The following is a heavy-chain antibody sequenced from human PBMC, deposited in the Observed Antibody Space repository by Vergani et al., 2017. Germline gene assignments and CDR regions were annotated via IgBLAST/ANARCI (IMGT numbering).Heavy chain of an antibody. CDR3: ARGETRTDWFDP. J-gene: IGHJ5*02. Sequence: QVQLHESGPGLVKPSETLSLICSVSGVSMQSGSFHWTWIRQTAERRLEWMGRFYPSGTNNYTPSLNGLVTIFVDKSKNLLSLRLNSVTAADTAVYYCARGETRTDWFDPWGQGTLVTVSS. CDR2: FYPSGTN. D-gene: IGHD3/OR15-3a*01. V-gene: IGHV4-61*02. CDR1: GVSMQSGSFH.